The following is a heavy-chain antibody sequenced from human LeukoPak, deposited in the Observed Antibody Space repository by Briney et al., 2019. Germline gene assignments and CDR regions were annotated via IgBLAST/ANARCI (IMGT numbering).Heavy chain of an antibody. J-gene: IGHJ4*02. CDR3: ARDQYDTWSRRGNFDS. CDR1: GFTFSSSW. D-gene: IGHD3-3*01. CDR2: IKLDGSEK. Sequence: SGGSLRLSCAASGFTFSSSWMSWVRQAPGKGLEWVANIKLDGSEKNYVDSVKGRFTISRDNTKNSLYLQMNSLRVEDTAVFYCARDQYDTWSRRGNFDSWGQGTLVIVSS. V-gene: IGHV3-7*03.